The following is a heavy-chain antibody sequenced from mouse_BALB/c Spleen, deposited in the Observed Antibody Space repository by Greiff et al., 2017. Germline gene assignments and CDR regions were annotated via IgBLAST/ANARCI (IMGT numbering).Heavy chain of an antibody. CDR3: ASMITFAY. CDR2: IWAGGST. V-gene: IGHV2-9*02. CDR1: GFSLSRYS. Sequence: QVQLKESGPGLVAPSQSLSITCTVSGFSLSRYSVHWVRQPPGKGLEWLGVIWAGGSTNYNSALMSRLSISKDNSKSQVFLKMNSLQTDDTAMYYCASMITFAYWGQGTLVTVSA. J-gene: IGHJ3*01. D-gene: IGHD2-4*01.